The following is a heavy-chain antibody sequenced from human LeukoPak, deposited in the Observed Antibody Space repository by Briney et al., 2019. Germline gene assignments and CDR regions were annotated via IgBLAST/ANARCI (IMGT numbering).Heavy chain of an antibody. Sequence: SETLSLTCSLSGGSISNDNWWSWVRPPPGKGLEWIGEIFHSGSTNYNPSLKSRLTISLDKSKNQFSLKLNSVTAADTAVYYCAREGRYRYGYNEYHLYMDIWGKGTTVTVSS. J-gene: IGHJ6*03. V-gene: IGHV4-4*02. CDR1: GGSISNDNW. CDR3: AREGRYRYGYNEYHLYMDI. CDR2: IFHSGST. D-gene: IGHD5-18*01.